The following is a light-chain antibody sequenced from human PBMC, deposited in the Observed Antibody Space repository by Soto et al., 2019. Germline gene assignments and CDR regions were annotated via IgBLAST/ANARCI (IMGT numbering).Light chain of an antibody. CDR1: QSVLYGSNDRNS. CDR3: KQYFIPPPS. Sequence: DIVMTQSPDSLAVSPGERATINCKSSQSVLYGSNDRNSLAWFQQKPGQPPRLLIYWASTRESGVPDRFSGRGSGTDFTLPISSLQPEDVAVYYCKQYFIPPPSFGRRPKLEI. J-gene: IGKJ2*01. CDR2: WAS. V-gene: IGKV4-1*01.